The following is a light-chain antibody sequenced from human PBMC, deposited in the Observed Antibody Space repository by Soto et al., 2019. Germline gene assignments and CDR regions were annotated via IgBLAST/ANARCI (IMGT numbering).Light chain of an antibody. CDR3: QKCGSAPFT. CDR1: QVISNY. Sequence: DIQMTQSASSLSASVGDRVTITCQASQVISNYLNWYQQKPGKGPKLLIYAAATLQSGVPSRFSGSGAGTDFTLTISSLQPEDVATYYCQKCGSAPFTFGGGTKVEIK. V-gene: IGKV1-27*01. CDR2: AAA. J-gene: IGKJ4*01.